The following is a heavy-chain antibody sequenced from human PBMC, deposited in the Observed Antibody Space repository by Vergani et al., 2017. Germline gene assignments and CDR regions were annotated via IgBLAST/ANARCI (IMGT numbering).Heavy chain of an antibody. D-gene: IGHD5-18*01. CDR1: GFTFSSYG. Sequence: QVQLVESGGGVVQPGGSLRLSCAASGFTFSSYGMHWVRQAPGKGLVWVAVIWYDGSNKYYADSVKGRFTISRDNSKNTLYLQMNSLRAEDTAVYYCAREPGLIYSYGYAPMWWFDHWGQGTLVTVSS. CDR3: AREPGLIYSYGYAPMWWFDH. J-gene: IGHJ5*02. CDR2: IWYDGSNK. V-gene: IGHV3-33*01.